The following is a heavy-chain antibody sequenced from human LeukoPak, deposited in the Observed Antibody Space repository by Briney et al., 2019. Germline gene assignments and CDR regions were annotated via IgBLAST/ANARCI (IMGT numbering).Heavy chain of an antibody. Sequence: GESLKISSKGSGYSFTSYWIGWVRQMPGKGLGRMGIIYPGDSDTSYSPSFQGQVTTSADKSISNAYLQWSSLKASDTAMYYCARHDTDFDDFDIWGQGIMVTVAS. J-gene: IGHJ3*02. D-gene: IGHD5-18*01. CDR2: IYPGDSDT. CDR1: GYSFTSYW. V-gene: IGHV5-51*01. CDR3: ARHDTDFDDFDI.